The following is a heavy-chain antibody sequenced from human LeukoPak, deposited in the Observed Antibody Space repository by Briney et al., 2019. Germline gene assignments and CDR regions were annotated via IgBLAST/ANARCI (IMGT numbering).Heavy chain of an antibody. V-gene: IGHV3-74*01. CDR3: ASTPGYCTSASCFEYFQH. CDR2: INSDGSRT. J-gene: IGHJ1*01. Sequence: QSGGSLRLSCAASGFTFSSDWMHWVRQVPGKGLVWVSRINSDGSRTTYADSVKGRFTISRDNAKNTLHLQMNSLRAEDTAVYYCASTPGYCTSASCFEYFQHWGQGTRVTVSS. D-gene: IGHD2-2*03. CDR1: GFTFSSDW.